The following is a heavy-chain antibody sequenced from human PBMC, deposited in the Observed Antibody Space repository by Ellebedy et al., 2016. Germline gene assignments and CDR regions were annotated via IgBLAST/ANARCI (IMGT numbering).Heavy chain of an antibody. Sequence: SETLSLXCAVYGGSFSGYYWSWIRQPPGKGLEWIGEINHSGSTNYNPSLKSRVTISVDTSKNQFSLKLSSVTAADTAVYYCARGRGYCSGGSCYYFDYWGQGTLVTVSS. J-gene: IGHJ4*02. CDR3: ARGRGYCSGGSCYYFDY. V-gene: IGHV4-34*01. CDR2: INHSGST. CDR1: GGSFSGYY. D-gene: IGHD2-15*01.